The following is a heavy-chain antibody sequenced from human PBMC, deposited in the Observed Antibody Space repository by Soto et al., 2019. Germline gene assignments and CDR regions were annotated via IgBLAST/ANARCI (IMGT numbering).Heavy chain of an antibody. D-gene: IGHD6-13*01. Sequence: PGGSLRLSCAASGFTFSSYAMSWVRQAPGKGLEWVSAISGSGGSTYYADSVKGRFTISRDNSKNTLYLQMNSLRAEDTAVYYCAKAIAAAGLPYYYGMDVWGQGTTVTVSS. CDR1: GFTFSSYA. J-gene: IGHJ6*02. CDR3: AKAIAAAGLPYYYGMDV. CDR2: ISGSGGST. V-gene: IGHV3-23*01.